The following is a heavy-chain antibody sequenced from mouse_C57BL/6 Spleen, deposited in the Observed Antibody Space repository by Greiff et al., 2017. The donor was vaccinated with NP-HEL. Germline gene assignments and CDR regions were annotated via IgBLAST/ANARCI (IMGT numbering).Heavy chain of an antibody. CDR1: GYTFTSYW. D-gene: IGHD2-5*01. Sequence: QLQQPGAELVKPGASVKMSCKASGYTFTSYWITWVKQRPGQGLEWIGDIYPGSGSTNYNEKFKSKATLTVDTSSSTAYMQLSSLTSEDSAVYYCARRNYYSKYYAMDYWGQGTSVTVSS. CDR3: ARRNYYSKYYAMDY. J-gene: IGHJ4*01. CDR2: IYPGSGST. V-gene: IGHV1-55*01.